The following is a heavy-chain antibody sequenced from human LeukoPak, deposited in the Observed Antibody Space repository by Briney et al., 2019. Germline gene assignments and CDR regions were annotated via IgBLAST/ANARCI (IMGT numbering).Heavy chain of an antibody. D-gene: IGHD7-27*01. CDR3: ARDPGANYFDY. Sequence: VASVKVSCKASGYIFTSYYIHWVRQAPGQGLDWMGWINPNSGGTKYAQKFQGRVTMTRDTSISTAYMELSRLKSDDTAVYYCARDPGANYFDYWGQGTLVTVSS. CDR1: GYIFTSYY. J-gene: IGHJ4*02. V-gene: IGHV1-2*02. CDR2: INPNSGGT.